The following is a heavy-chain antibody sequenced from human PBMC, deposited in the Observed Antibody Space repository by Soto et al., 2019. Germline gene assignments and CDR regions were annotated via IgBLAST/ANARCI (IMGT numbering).Heavy chain of an antibody. Sequence: EVQVVESGGGLVKPGGSLRLSCTFTFSMYSMNWVRQAPGKGLEWVASISSGSAYIKYAESVKGRFTISRDNAKNSLHLKMNNLRAEDTAIYHCARDQGGSYDSWFDPWGQGTLVTVSS. J-gene: IGHJ5*02. CDR1: FTFSMYS. V-gene: IGHV3-21*06. D-gene: IGHD1-26*01. CDR2: ISSGSAYI. CDR3: ARDQGGSYDSWFDP.